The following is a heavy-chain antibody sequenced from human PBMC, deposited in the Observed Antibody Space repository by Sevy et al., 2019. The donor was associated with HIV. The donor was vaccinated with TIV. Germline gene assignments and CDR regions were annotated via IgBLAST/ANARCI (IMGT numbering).Heavy chain of an antibody. V-gene: IGHV3-23*01. D-gene: IGHD5-12*01. CDR2: ISGRGGTT. Sequence: GGSLRLSCAASGFTFSTHALTWVRQAPGKGLEWVSAISGRGGTTYYADSVKGRFTISRDNSKNPLYLRMNSLRAEDTAAYYCAQGGDIVTSYDPFDIWGQRTVVTVSS. J-gene: IGHJ3*02. CDR3: AQGGDIVTSYDPFDI. CDR1: GFTFSTHA.